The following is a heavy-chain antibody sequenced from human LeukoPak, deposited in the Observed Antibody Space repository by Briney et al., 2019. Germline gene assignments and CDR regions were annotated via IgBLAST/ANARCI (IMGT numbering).Heavy chain of an antibody. Sequence: GGSLRLSCAASGFTFSSYSMNWVRQAPGKGLEWVSSISSSSSYIYYADSVKGRFTISRDNAKNSLYLQMNSLRAEDTAVYYCARALTYYDYVWAGYWGQGTLVTVSS. D-gene: IGHD3-16*01. CDR2: ISSSSSYI. CDR3: ARALTYYDYVWAGY. V-gene: IGHV3-21*01. J-gene: IGHJ4*02. CDR1: GFTFSSYS.